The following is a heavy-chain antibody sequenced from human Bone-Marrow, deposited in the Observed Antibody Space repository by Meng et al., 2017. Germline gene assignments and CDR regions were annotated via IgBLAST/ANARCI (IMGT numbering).Heavy chain of an antibody. D-gene: IGHD2-21*01. CDR1: GYTFTGHY. Sequence: QGQLVQSGAEVKNPGASVKVSCKSSGYTFTGHYIYWVRQAPGQGLEWMGWINPKSGDTKYAQNFQGRVTLTRDTSISTAHMELSRLSSDDTAVYYCARRVSTVGDLDYWGQGTLVTVSS. V-gene: IGHV1-2*02. J-gene: IGHJ4*02. CDR3: ARRVSTVGDLDY. CDR2: INPKSGDT.